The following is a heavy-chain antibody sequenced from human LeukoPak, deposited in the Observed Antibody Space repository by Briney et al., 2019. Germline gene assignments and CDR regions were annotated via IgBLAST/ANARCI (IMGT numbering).Heavy chain of an antibody. CDR3: ARDNYDSSASDAFDI. CDR2: IYYSGST. CDR1: GGSISSSSYY. Sequence: SETQSLTCTVSGGSISSSSYYWGWIRQPPGKVLEWIGSIYYSGSTYYDPSLKSRVTISVDTSKNQFSLKLSSVTAADTAVYYCARDNYDSSASDAFDIWGQGTMVTVSS. D-gene: IGHD3-22*01. J-gene: IGHJ3*02. V-gene: IGHV4-39*07.